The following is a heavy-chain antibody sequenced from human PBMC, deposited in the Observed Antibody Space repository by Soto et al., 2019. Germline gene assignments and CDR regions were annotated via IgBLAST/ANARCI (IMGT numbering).Heavy chain of an antibody. CDR1: GGSISSYY. CDR2: IYYRGST. CDR3: ARDRDCSGGSCYYFDY. J-gene: IGHJ4*02. Sequence: QVQLQESGPGLVKPSETLSLTCTVSGGSISSYYWSWLRQPPGQGLEWIGYIYYRGSTNYNPSLQSRVTISVDTSKNQFSLKLSSVTAADTAVYYCARDRDCSGGSCYYFDYWGQGTLVTVSS. V-gene: IGHV4-59*01. D-gene: IGHD2-15*01.